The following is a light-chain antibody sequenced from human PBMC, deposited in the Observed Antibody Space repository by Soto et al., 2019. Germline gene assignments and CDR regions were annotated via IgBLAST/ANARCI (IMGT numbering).Light chain of an antibody. CDR1: SANIGSND. CDR2: DSD. Sequence: QSVLTQPPSVSAAPGQTVTISCSGSSANIGSNDVSWYQHIPGTAPKLVIYDSDKRPSEIPDRFSVSKSGTSATLDITGLQTGDEADYYCGAWDGSVSVVLFGGGTKLTVL. J-gene: IGLJ2*01. V-gene: IGLV1-51*01. CDR3: GAWDGSVSVVL.